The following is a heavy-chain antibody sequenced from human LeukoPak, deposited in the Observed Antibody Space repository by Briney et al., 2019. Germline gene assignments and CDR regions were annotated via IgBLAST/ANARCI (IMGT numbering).Heavy chain of an antibody. CDR3: VPSFSGSFV. CDR2: ISDDGSDK. V-gene: IGHV3-30*03. J-gene: IGHJ4*02. Sequence: PGRSLRPSCAASGFTFGSYGMNWVRQAPGKGLEWVAVISDDGSDKYYGDSVQGRFTISRDDSENTLFLEMKSLRAEDTAVYYCVPSFSGSFVWGQGTPVTVSS. CDR1: GFTFGSYG. D-gene: IGHD3-10*01.